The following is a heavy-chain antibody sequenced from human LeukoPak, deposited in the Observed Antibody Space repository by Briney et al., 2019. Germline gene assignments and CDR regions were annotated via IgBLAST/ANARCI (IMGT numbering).Heavy chain of an antibody. D-gene: IGHD2-21*01. CDR3: ARDVDSDGCYSDY. Sequence: ASVKVSCKASGYTFTGYHMHWVRQAPGQGLEWMGWINPNSGGTNYAQKFQGRVTMTRDTSISTAYMELSRLRSDDTAVYYCARDVDSDGCYSDYWGQGTLVTVSS. J-gene: IGHJ4*02. CDR2: INPNSGGT. V-gene: IGHV1-2*02. CDR1: GYTFTGYH.